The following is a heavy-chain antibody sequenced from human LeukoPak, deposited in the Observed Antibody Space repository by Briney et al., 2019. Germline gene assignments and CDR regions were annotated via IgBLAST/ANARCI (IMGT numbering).Heavy chain of an antibody. J-gene: IGHJ4*02. V-gene: IGHV1-18*01. CDR2: ISDYNGNT. CDR1: GYTFTSYG. CDR3: ARDGGTAGYSSGSDY. D-gene: IGHD5-18*01. Sequence: ASVKVSCKASGYTFTSYGISWVRQAPGQGLEWMGWISDYNGNTNYAQKFQGRVTVTTDTSTSTAYMELRSLRSDDTAVYYCARDGGTAGYSSGSDYWGQGTLVTVSS.